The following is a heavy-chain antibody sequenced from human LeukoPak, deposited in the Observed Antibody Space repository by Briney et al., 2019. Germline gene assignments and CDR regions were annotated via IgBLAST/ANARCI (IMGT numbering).Heavy chain of an antibody. CDR1: GFTFDDDT. D-gene: IGHD6-19*01. V-gene: IGHV3-43*01. J-gene: IGHJ4*02. CDR2: ISWDGGST. CDR3: AKDVSSGWNYFDY. Sequence: GGSLRLSCAASGFTFDDDTMHWVRQAPGKGLEWVSLISWDGGSTYYADSVKGRFTISRDNSKNSLYLQLNSLRTEDTALYYCAKDVSSGWNYFDYWGQGTLVTVSS.